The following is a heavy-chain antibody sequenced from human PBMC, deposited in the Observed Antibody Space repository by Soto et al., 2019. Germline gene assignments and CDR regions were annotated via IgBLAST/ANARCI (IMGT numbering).Heavy chain of an antibody. CDR2: ISGSGGST. CDR1: GFTFSSYA. J-gene: IGHJ6*02. Sequence: LRLSCAASGFTFSSYAMSWVRQAPGKGLEWVSAISGSGGSTYYADSVKGRFTISRDNSKNTLYLQMNSLRAEDTAVYYCAKDPVARYYYGMDVCGQGTTVTVSS. V-gene: IGHV3-23*01. D-gene: IGHD5-12*01. CDR3: AKDPVARYYYGMDV.